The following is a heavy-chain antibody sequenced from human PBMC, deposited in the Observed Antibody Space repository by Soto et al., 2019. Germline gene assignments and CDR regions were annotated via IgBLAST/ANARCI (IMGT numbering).Heavy chain of an antibody. V-gene: IGHV1-69*13. CDR2: IIPIFGTA. Sequence: ASVKVSCKASGGTFSSYAISWVRQAPGQGLEWMGGIIPIFGTANYAQKFQGRVTITADESTSTAYMELSSLRSEDTAVYYCASGNWTDVYYYYYGMDVWGQGTAVTVSS. J-gene: IGHJ6*02. CDR1: GGTFSSYA. CDR3: ASGNWTDVYYYYYGMDV. D-gene: IGHD1-1*01.